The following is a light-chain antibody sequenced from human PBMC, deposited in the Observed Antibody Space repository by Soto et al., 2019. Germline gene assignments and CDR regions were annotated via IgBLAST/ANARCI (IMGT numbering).Light chain of an antibody. Sequence: QSALTQPASVSGSLGQSITISCTGTSSDVGGYNYVSWYQQHPGKDPKVVIFEVTNRPSGVSSRFSGSKSGNTASLTVSGLQAEDEGDYYCSSYTSSSTVVFGGGTQVTVL. CDR2: EVT. CDR1: SSDVGGYNY. V-gene: IGLV2-14*01. J-gene: IGLJ2*01. CDR3: SSYTSSSTVV.